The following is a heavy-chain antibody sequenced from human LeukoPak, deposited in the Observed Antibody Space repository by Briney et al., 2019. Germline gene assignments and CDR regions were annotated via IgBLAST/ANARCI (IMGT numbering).Heavy chain of an antibody. CDR1: AFFSNYA. Sequence: GGSLRLSCAASAFFSNYAINWVRQAPGKGLEWVSVIYSGGSTYYADSVKGRFTISRDNSKYTLYLQMNSLRAEDTAVYYCARDEVKYYYDSSGSPDAFDIWGQGTMVTVSS. CDR3: ARDEVKYYYDSSGSPDAFDI. J-gene: IGHJ3*02. V-gene: IGHV3-66*01. CDR2: IYSGGST. D-gene: IGHD3-22*01.